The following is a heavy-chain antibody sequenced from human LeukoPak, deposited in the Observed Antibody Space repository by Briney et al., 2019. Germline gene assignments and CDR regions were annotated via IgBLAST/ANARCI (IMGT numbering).Heavy chain of an antibody. CDR3: ARDAA. V-gene: IGHV1-69*13. CDR1: GGTFSKYA. D-gene: IGHD6-25*01. Sequence: ASLKLSCKASGGTFSKYAISWVRQAPGQGLEWMGGIIPMLNKANYAQKFQGRVTITADESTTTVYMEMSSLKYNDTAMYYCARDAAWGQGAQVTVSS. CDR2: IIPMLNKA. J-gene: IGHJ4*02.